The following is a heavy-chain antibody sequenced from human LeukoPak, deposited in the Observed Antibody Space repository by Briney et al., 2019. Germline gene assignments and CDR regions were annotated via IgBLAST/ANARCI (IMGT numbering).Heavy chain of an antibody. Sequence: PGGSLRLSCAASGFTFSSYSMDWVRQAPGKGLEWVSYISSSSSTIYYADSVKGRFTISRDNAKNSLYLQMNSLRAEDTAVYYCARDAAAMDVYYYYYYMDVWGKGTTVTVSS. CDR2: ISSSSSTI. CDR1: GFTFSSYS. V-gene: IGHV3-48*04. D-gene: IGHD5-18*01. CDR3: ARDAAAMDVYYYYYYMDV. J-gene: IGHJ6*03.